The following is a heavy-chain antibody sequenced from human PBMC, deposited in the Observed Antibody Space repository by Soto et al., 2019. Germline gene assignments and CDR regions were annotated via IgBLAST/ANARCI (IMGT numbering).Heavy chain of an antibody. D-gene: IGHD6-13*01. CDR3: ARHQSHSSSYVDP. Sequence: PSETLSLTCTVSGGSIRSSSYYWGWIRQPPGKGLEWIGSIFYSGSTYYNPSLKRRVTISVDTSKNQFSLKLSSVTAADTAVYYCARHQSHSSSYVDPWGQGTLVTVSS. CDR2: IFYSGST. V-gene: IGHV4-39*01. CDR1: GGSIRSSSYY. J-gene: IGHJ5*02.